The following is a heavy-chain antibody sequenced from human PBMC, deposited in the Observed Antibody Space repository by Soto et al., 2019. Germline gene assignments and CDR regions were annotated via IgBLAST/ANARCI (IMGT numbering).Heavy chain of an antibody. V-gene: IGHV3-23*01. CDR3: AKMAGMDLWAYSFDY. J-gene: IGHJ4*02. CDR2: IYGGGNGP. Sequence: EVQVLESGGGLVQPGGSLRLSCAATGFTFSDFAMSWVRQAPGKGMEWVSRIYGGGNGPHYADSVKGRVTMSRNNSQNTLYLQMNSLRAEDTAVYYCAKMAGMDLWAYSFDYWGQGTLVTVSS. CDR1: GFTFSDFA. D-gene: IGHD3-10*01.